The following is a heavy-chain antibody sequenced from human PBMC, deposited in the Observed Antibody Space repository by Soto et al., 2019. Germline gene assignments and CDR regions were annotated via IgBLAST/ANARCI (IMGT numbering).Heavy chain of an antibody. CDR1: GFTFRSYV. J-gene: IGHJ1*01. D-gene: IGHD3-16*01. CDR3: ARWGTTGGLDV. V-gene: IGHV3-30*19. CDR2: TSYDGSNK. Sequence: QVQLVESGGGVVQPGTSLRVSCVGSGFTFRSYVIHWVRQAPGKGLEWVALTSYDGSNKYYGDSVRGRFTISRDNSRNTVELQMDSLRVEETALYYCARWGTTGGLDVWGQGTLVSVSS.